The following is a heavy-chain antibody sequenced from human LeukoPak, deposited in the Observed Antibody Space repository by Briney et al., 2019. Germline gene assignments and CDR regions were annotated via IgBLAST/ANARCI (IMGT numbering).Heavy chain of an antibody. CDR3: ARVVTGFLYYYYGMDV. D-gene: IGHD5-18*01. V-gene: IGHV3-30-3*01. CDR2: ISYGGSNK. J-gene: IGHJ6*02. Sequence: PRRSLRLSCAASGFTFSSYAMHWVRQAPGKGLEWVAVISYGGSNKYYADSVKGRFTISRDNSKNTLYLQMNSLRAEDTAVYYCARVVTGFLYYYYGMDVWGQGTTATVSS. CDR1: GFTFSSYA.